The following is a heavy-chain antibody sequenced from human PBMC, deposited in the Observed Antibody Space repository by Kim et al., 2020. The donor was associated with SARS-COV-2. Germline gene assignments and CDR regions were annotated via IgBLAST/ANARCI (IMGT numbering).Heavy chain of an antibody. V-gene: IGHV3-15*01. D-gene: IGHD3-22*01. J-gene: IGHJ4*02. CDR3: TTVFHSGITMIVR. Sequence: YAAPVKGRFTISRDDSKNTLYLQMNSLKTEDTAVYYCTTVFHSGITMIVRWGQGTLVTVSS.